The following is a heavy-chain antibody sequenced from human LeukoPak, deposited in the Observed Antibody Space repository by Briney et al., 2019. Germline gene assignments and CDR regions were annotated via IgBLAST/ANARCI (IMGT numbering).Heavy chain of an antibody. Sequence: PGGSLRLSCAASGFTFSSYGMRSVRQAPGKGLEWVAFIRYDGSNKYYADSVKGRFTISRDNSKNTLYLQMNSLRAEDTAVYYCAKDLGPPGRNFDYWGQGTLVTVSS. CDR2: IRYDGSNK. CDR3: AKDLGPPGRNFDY. V-gene: IGHV3-30*02. J-gene: IGHJ4*02. CDR1: GFTFSSYG.